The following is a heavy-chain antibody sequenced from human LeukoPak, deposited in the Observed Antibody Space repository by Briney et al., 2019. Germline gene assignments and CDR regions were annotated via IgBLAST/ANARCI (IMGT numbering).Heavy chain of an antibody. CDR1: GYSISSGYY. D-gene: IGHD4-17*01. J-gene: IGHJ4*02. V-gene: IGHV4-38-2*02. CDR2: IYYSGST. Sequence: SETLSLTCTVSGYSISSGYYWGWIRQPPGKGLEWIGSIYYSGSTYYNPSLKSRVTISVDTSKNQFSLKLSSVTAADTAVYYCAGVYRYGDREFDYWGQGTLVTVSS. CDR3: AGVYRYGDREFDY.